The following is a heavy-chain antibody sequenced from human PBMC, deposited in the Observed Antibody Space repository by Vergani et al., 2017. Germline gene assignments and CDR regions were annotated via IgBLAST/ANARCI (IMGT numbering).Heavy chain of an antibody. J-gene: IGHJ6*02. D-gene: IGHD1-1*01. CDR1: GFTFSSYA. CDR3: AKCSPRLKWGTGGMDV. Sequence: EVQLLESGGGLVQPGGSLRLSCAASGFTFSSYAMSWVRQAPGKGLEWVSAISGSGGSTYYADSVKGRFTISRDNSKNTLYLQMNSLRAEDTAVYNCAKCSPRLKWGTGGMDVWGQGTTVTVSS. V-gene: IGHV3-23*01. CDR2: ISGSGGST.